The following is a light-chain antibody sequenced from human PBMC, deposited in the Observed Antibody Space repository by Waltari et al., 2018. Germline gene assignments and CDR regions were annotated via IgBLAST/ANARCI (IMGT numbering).Light chain of an antibody. Sequence: EIVMTQSPATLSVSPGERATLSCRASQSVSSNLAWYQQKPGQAPRLLIYGASTRATGIPARFSGSGSGTEFTLTISSVQSEDFVVYYCQQYNNWPSWTFGQGTKVEIK. CDR2: GAS. CDR3: QQYNNWPSWT. V-gene: IGKV3-15*01. J-gene: IGKJ1*01. CDR1: QSVSSN.